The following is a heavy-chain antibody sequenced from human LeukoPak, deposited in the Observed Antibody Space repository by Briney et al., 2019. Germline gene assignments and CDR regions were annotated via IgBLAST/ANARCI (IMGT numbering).Heavy chain of an antibody. Sequence: SETLSLTCTVSGGSISSYYWSWIRQPPGKGLERVGYIYTSGSTNYNPSLKSRVSISVDTSKNQFALKLSSVTAADTAVYYCARLRTDDFWSGPNGYFDYWGQGTLVTVSS. CDR2: IYTSGST. J-gene: IGHJ4*02. V-gene: IGHV4-4*09. CDR1: GGSISSYY. CDR3: ARLRTDDFWSGPNGYFDY. D-gene: IGHD3-3*01.